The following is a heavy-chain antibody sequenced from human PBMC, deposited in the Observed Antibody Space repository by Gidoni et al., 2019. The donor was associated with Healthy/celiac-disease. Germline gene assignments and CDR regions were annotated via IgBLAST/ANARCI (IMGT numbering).Heavy chain of an antibody. D-gene: IGHD2-2*02. CDR1: GFTFSCAC. CDR2: IKQDGSEK. Sequence: ETQLVASGGGLVQPGGSLRLTEAASGFTFSCACLSCVRQAPGKGLEWVANIKQDGSEKYYVDSVKGRFTISRDNAKNSLYLQMNSLRAEDTAVYYCARDGEYCSSTSCYKSYWYFDLWGRGTLVTVSS. V-gene: IGHV3-7*01. CDR3: ARDGEYCSSTSCYKSYWYFDL. J-gene: IGHJ2*01.